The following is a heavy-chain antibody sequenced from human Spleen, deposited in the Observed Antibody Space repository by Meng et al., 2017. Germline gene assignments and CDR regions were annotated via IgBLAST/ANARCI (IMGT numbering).Heavy chain of an antibody. CDR3: VRDFGGESDL. Sequence: EVQLLESGGGLVQPGGSLRLSCAASGFTFSSYAMSWVRQAPGKGLEWVSAVSADGGTTFYADSVMGRFTISRDVATNTLFLQMNSLSAEDTALYYCVRDFGGESDLWGQGTLVTVSS. CDR1: GFTFSSYA. J-gene: IGHJ5*02. CDR2: VSADGGTT. D-gene: IGHD3-10*01. V-gene: IGHV3-23*01.